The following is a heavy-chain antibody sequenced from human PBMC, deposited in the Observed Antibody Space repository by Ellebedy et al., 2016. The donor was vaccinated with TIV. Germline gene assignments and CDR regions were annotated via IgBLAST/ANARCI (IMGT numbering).Heavy chain of an antibody. CDR3: ARGGSTRPDY. Sequence: GESLKISXAASGFTFSRYSMIWVRQAPGKGLEWVSYISSSSSTIYYADSVKGRFTISRDNSKNSLYLQMNRLRFEDTAMYYCARGGSTRPDYWGQGTLVTVSS. CDR2: ISSSSSTI. D-gene: IGHD3-16*01. CDR1: GFTFSRYS. V-gene: IGHV3-48*04. J-gene: IGHJ4*02.